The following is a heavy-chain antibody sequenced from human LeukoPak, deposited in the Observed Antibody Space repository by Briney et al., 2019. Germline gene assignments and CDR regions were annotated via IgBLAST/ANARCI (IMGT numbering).Heavy chain of an antibody. CDR2: IIPIFGTA. V-gene: IGHV1-69*13. J-gene: IGHJ3*02. Sequence: SVKVSCKASGGTFRSYAISWVRQAPGQGLEWMGGIIPIFGTANYAQKFQGRVTITADESTSTAYMELSSLRSEDTAVYYCARSVYYDSSGYLAITDAFDIWGQGTMVTVSS. CDR3: ARSVYYDSSGYLAITDAFDI. CDR1: GGTFRSYA. D-gene: IGHD3-22*01.